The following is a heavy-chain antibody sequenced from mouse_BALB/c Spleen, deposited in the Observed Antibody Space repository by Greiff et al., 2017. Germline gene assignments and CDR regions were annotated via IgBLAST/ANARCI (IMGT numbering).Heavy chain of an antibody. D-gene: IGHD1-1*01. J-gene: IGHJ2*01. Sequence: QVQLQQSGPGLVAPSQSLSITCTVSGFSLTSYGVHWVRQPPGKGLEWLGVIWAGGSTNYNSALMSRLSISKDNSKSQVFLKMNSLQTDDTAMYYCAREIYYGSSSYYFDDWGQGTTLTVSS. CDR1: GFSLTSYG. CDR2: IWAGGST. V-gene: IGHV2-9*02. CDR3: AREIYYGSSSYYFDD.